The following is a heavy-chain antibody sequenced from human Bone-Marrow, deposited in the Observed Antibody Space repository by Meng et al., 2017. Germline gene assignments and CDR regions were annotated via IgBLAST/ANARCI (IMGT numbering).Heavy chain of an antibody. CDR3: ARDVGCGGECYGGY. CDR1: GYSISSGYY. V-gene: IGHV4-38-2*02. D-gene: IGHD2-21*01. CDR2: IYHSGST. J-gene: IGHJ4*02. Sequence: SETLSLTCTVSGYSISSGYYWGWIRQPPGKGREWIGSIYHSGSTYYNPSLKSRVTISVDTSKNQFSLKLSAVTAADTAVYYCARDVGCGGECYGGYWGQGTLVTVSS.